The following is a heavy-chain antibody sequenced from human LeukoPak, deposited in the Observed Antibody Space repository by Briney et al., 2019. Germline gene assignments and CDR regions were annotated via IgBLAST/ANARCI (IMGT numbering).Heavy chain of an antibody. Sequence: GMSLRLSCAASGFTFSIYGINWVRQAPGKGLEWVAIIWYDGSNKYFAESVMGRFSISKDNSKNTVYLQMNSLRIEDTAVYYCARAGIGNALDYWGQGTPVTVSS. CDR2: IWYDGSNK. CDR3: ARAGIGNALDY. CDR1: GFTFSIYG. D-gene: IGHD3-10*01. J-gene: IGHJ4*02. V-gene: IGHV3-33*01.